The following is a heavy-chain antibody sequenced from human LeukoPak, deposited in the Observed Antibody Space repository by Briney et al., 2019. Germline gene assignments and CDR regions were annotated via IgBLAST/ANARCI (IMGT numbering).Heavy chain of an antibody. D-gene: IGHD6-19*01. CDR1: GFSFTDAW. J-gene: IGHJ4*02. V-gene: IGHV3-15*01. CDR2: VKSKSDGGTI. CDR3: TTDRGIAVRPLFDY. Sequence: GGSLRLSCVGSGFSFTDAWMSWVRQIPGKGLEWVGRVKSKSDGGTIDYGAPVKGRFTISRDDSKNMLYLQMNSLQTEDTAVYYCTTDRGIAVRPLFDYWGQGTLVTVSS.